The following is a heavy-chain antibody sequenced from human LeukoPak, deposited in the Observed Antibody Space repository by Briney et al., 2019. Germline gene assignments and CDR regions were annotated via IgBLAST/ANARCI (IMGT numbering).Heavy chain of an antibody. CDR2: IKFDGSEK. V-gene: IGHV3-7*03. CDR1: GFTFSSYW. J-gene: IGHJ4*02. D-gene: IGHD6-13*01. Sequence: GGSLRLSCAASGFTFSSYWMSWVRQAPGKGLEWVAIIKFDGSEKFYVDSVKGRFTISRDNAKNSLYLQMNSLRAEDTVVYYCARSLYSSSWYWGQGTLVTVSS. CDR3: ARSLYSSSWY.